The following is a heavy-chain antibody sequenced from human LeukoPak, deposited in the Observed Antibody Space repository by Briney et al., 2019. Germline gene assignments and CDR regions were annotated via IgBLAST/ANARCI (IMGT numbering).Heavy chain of an antibody. V-gene: IGHV1-58*01. CDR1: GFTFTSSA. J-gene: IGHJ6*03. D-gene: IGHD2-2*01. CDR3: AAEGPGYCSSTSCYNYYYYMDV. CDR2: IVVGSGNT. Sequence: SVKVSCKASGFTFTSSAVQWVRQARGQRLEWIGWIVVGSGNTNYAQKFQERVTITRDMSTSTAYMELSSLRSEDTAVYYCAAEGPGYCSSTSCYNYYYYMDVWGKGTTVTVSS.